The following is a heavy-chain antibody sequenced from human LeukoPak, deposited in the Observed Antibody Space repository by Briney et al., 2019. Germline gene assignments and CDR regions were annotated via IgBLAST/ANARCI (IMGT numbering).Heavy chain of an antibody. CDR3: ARVGLTTVTLNWFDP. CDR1: GYTFTGYY. V-gene: IGHV1-2*02. Sequence: ASVKVSCKASGYTFTGYYMHWVRQAPGQGLEWMGWINPNSGGTNHAQKFQGRVTMTRDTSISTAYMELSRLRSDDTAVYYCARVGLTTVTLNWFDPWGQGTLVTVSS. CDR2: INPNSGGT. J-gene: IGHJ5*02. D-gene: IGHD4-17*01.